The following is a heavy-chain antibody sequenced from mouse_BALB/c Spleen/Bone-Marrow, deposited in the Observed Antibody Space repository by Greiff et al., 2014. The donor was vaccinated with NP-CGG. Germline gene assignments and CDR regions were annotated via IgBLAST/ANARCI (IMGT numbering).Heavy chain of an antibody. J-gene: IGHJ3*01. CDR3: ARSPNWAWFDY. CDR1: GYTFTDYN. CDR2: IYPYNGGT. V-gene: IGHV1S29*02. D-gene: IGHD4-1*01. Sequence: EVQLQESGPELVKPGASVKISCKVSGYTFTDYNMHWVKQSHGKSLEWIGYIYPYNGGTDYTQKFKSKATFTVDNSSSTAYMELRSLTSEDYAVYYCARSPNWAWFDYWGKGTLVTVSA.